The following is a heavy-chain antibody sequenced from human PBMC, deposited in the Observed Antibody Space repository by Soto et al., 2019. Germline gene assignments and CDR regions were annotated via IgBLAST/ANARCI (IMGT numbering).Heavy chain of an antibody. D-gene: IGHD1-1*01. CDR3: AHQTISYTLDV. J-gene: IGHJ6*02. Sequence: QVQLQESGPGLVKPSGTLSLTCAVSGGSIRGHYWWSWVRQTPGKGLEWIGEIYHGGATYYNPSLKSRVTISTDESKNQLSLKLNSVTAADTAVYYCAHQTISYTLDVWGQGTMVTVSS. CDR2: IYHGGAT. CDR1: GGSIRGHYW. V-gene: IGHV4-4*02.